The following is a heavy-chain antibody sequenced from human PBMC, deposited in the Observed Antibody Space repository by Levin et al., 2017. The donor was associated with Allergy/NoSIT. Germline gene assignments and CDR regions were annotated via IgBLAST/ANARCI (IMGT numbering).Heavy chain of an antibody. J-gene: IGHJ4*02. V-gene: IGHV4-34*01. Sequence: SQTFSLTCAVYGGSFSGYYWSWIRQPPGKGLEWIGEINHSGSTNYNPSLKSRVTISVDTSKNQFSLKLSSVTAADTAVYYCARWVPGYRDPLYYFDYWGQGTLVTVSS. CDR2: INHSGST. CDR1: GGSFSGYY. D-gene: IGHD4-17*01. CDR3: ARWVPGYRDPLYYFDY.